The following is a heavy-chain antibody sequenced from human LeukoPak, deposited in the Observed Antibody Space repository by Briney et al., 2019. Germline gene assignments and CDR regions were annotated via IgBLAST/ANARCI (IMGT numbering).Heavy chain of an antibody. CDR2: IYYSGST. CDR1: GGSISSYY. CDR3: AGRNFDFWNDYYYMDV. D-gene: IGHD3-3*01. Sequence: SETLSLTCTVSGGSISSYYWSWIRQPPGKGLEWIGYIYYSGSTNYNPSLKSRLAISVDTSKNEFSLKLSSVTAADTAVYYCAGRNFDFWNDYYYMDVWGKGTTVTVSS. V-gene: IGHV4-59*01. J-gene: IGHJ6*03.